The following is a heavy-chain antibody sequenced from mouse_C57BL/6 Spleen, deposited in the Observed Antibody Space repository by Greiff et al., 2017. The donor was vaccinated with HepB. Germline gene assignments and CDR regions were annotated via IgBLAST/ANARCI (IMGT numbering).Heavy chain of an antibody. Sequence: QVQLQQPGAELVRPGSSVKLSCKASGYTFTSYWIDWVKQRPGQGLEWIGNIYPSDSETHYNQKFKDKATLTVDKSSSTAYMQLSSLTSEDSAVYYCARYYYGSSDYWGQGTTLTVSS. V-gene: IGHV1-61*01. CDR3: ARYYYGSSDY. D-gene: IGHD1-1*01. CDR2: IYPSDSET. J-gene: IGHJ2*01. CDR1: GYTFTSYW.